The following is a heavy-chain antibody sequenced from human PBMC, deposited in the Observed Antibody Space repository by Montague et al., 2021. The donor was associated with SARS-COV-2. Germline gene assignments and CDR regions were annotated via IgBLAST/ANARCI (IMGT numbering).Heavy chain of an antibody. V-gene: IGHV3-23*01. J-gene: IGHJ4*02. Sequence: SLRLSCAASGFTFSSYGMFWVRQTPGRGLEWVSAISGGGDMKYYAASVKGRFTISSDNFKNTLYLLMNTLSAEDTAVYFCAKKPIAVPGSPHFDSWGQGTLVTVSS. D-gene: IGHD6-19*01. CDR1: GFTFSSYG. CDR2: ISGGGDMK. CDR3: AKKPIAVPGSPHFDS.